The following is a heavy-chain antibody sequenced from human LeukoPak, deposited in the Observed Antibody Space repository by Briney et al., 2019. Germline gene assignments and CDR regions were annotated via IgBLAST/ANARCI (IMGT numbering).Heavy chain of an antibody. Sequence: GGSLRLSCAASGFTFDDYAMHWVRQAPGKGLEWVSSISSSSSYIYYADSVKGRFTISRDNAKNSLYLQMNSLRAEDTAVYYCARGVSGADNWFDPWGQGTLVTVSS. J-gene: IGHJ5*02. CDR1: GFTFDDYA. CDR3: ARGVSGADNWFDP. V-gene: IGHV3-21*01. CDR2: ISSSSSYI. D-gene: IGHD2-8*01.